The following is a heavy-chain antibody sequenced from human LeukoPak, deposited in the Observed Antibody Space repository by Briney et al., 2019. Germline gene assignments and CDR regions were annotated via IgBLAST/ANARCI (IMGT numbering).Heavy chain of an antibody. D-gene: IGHD3-3*01. J-gene: IGHJ4*02. Sequence: PGGSLRLSCAASGFSFSSNSMNWVRQAPGKGLEWVSSISSSSSHIYYADSVKGRFTISRDNTKNSLYLQMNSLRAEDTAVYYCAKTSELWSGYYDYWGQGTLVTVSS. CDR1: GFSFSSNS. V-gene: IGHV3-21*01. CDR2: ISSSSSHI. CDR3: AKTSELWSGYYDY.